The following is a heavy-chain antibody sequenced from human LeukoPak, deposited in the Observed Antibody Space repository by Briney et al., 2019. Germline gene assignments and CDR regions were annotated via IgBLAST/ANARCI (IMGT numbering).Heavy chain of an antibody. V-gene: IGHV1-69*02. Sequence: SVKVSCKASGGTFSSYTISWVRQAPGQGLEWMGRIIPILGIANYAQKFQGRVTITADKSTSTAYMELSSLRSEDTAVYYCARGGYSSSSYWFDPWAREPWSPSPQ. CDR3: ARGGYSSSSYWFDP. J-gene: IGHJ5*02. CDR2: IIPILGIA. CDR1: GGTFSSYT. D-gene: IGHD6-6*01.